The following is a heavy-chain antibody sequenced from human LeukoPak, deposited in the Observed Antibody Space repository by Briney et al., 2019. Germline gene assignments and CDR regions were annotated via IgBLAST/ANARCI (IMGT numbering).Heavy chain of an antibody. CDR1: GGSFSGYY. CDR2: INHSGST. V-gene: IGHV4-34*01. J-gene: IGHJ4*02. CDR3: ARGRCSGGSCYSGRYFDY. Sequence: SETLSLTCAVYGGSFSGYYWSWIRQPPGKGLEWIGEINHSGSTNYNPSLKSRVTISVDTSKNQFSLKLNSVTAADTAVYYCARGRCSGGSCYSGRYFDYWGQGTLVTVSS. D-gene: IGHD2-15*01.